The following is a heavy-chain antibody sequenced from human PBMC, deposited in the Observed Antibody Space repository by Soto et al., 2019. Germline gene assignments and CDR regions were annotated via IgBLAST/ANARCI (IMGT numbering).Heavy chain of an antibody. D-gene: IGHD3-10*01. CDR1: GYSFTSYW. V-gene: IGHV5-51*01. CDR2: IYPGDSDT. Sequence: PGESLKISCKGSGYSFTSYWIGWVRQMPGKGLEWMGIIYPGDSDTRYSPSFQGQVTISADKSISTAYLQWSSLKASDTAMYYCARRNTMVRGVISSGMDVWGQGTTVTVSS. J-gene: IGHJ6*02. CDR3: ARRNTMVRGVISSGMDV.